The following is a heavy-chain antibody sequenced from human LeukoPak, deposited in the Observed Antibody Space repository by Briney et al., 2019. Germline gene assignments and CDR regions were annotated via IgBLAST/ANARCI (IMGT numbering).Heavy chain of an antibody. Sequence: KASETLSLTCTVSGGTNYWSWIRRPPGEGLEWIGYIHYSGSPNYNPSLKSRVTISIDTSKNQFSLGLNSVTAEDTAVYYCARHSNWNAGVDWFDPWGQGTLVTVSS. V-gene: IGHV4-59*08. CDR2: IHYSGSP. CDR3: ARHSNWNAGVDWFDP. J-gene: IGHJ5*02. CDR1: GGTNY. D-gene: IGHD1-20*01.